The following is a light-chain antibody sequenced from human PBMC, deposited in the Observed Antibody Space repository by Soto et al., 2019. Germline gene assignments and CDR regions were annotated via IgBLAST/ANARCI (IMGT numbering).Light chain of an antibody. Sequence: EIVLTQSPATLSLSPGERATLSCRASQSVSRDSLAWYQHKPGQAPRFLLYGASTRATGIPDRFSGGGSGTDFSLTISRLEPEDFAVYYCQYYGSSPHTFGRGTKVEIK. CDR2: GAS. CDR3: QYYGSSPHT. V-gene: IGKV3-20*01. CDR1: QSVSRDS. J-gene: IGKJ4*01.